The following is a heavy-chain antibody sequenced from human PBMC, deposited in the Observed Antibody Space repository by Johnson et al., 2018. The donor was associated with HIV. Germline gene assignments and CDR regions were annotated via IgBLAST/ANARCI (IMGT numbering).Heavy chain of an antibody. V-gene: IGHV3-30*03. CDR3: ARDPAYSSTWEGAFDV. D-gene: IGHD6-19*01. Sequence: VQLVESGGGVVQPGRSLRLSCAASGFTFSSYDMHWVRQAPGKGLEWVSFISPAGGNNHYADSVKGRFTISRDNSKNTLSLQMDSLRPEATAVYYCARDPAYSSTWEGAFDVWGQGTMVTVSS. CDR1: GFTFSSYD. CDR2: ISPAGGNN. J-gene: IGHJ3*01.